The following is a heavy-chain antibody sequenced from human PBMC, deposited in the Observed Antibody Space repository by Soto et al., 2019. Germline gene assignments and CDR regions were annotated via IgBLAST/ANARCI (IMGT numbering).Heavy chain of an antibody. V-gene: IGHV4-39*07. D-gene: IGHD2-2*02. Sequence: PSETLSLTCTGSGGSISSSSYYWGWIRQPPGKGMEWIGSIYYSGSTYYNPSLKSRVTISVDTSKNQFSLKLSSVTAADTSVYYCARVSVSYTKDYYYYYGMDVWGQGTTVT. CDR3: ARVSVSYTKDYYYYYGMDV. CDR2: IYYSGST. J-gene: IGHJ6*02. CDR1: GGSISSSSYY.